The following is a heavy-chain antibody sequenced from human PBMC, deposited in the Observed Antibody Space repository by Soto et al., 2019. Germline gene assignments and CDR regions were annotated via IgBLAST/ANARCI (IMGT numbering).Heavy chain of an antibody. CDR1: GFTFSSYG. D-gene: IGHD3-10*01. CDR2: IWYDGSNK. V-gene: IGHV3-33*01. J-gene: IGHJ5*02. CDR3: ARDWYYYGSGSYYTNWFDP. Sequence: GGSLRLSCAASGFTFSSYGMHWVRQAPGKGLEWVAVIWYDGSNKYYADSVKGRFTISRDNSKNTLYLQMNSLRAEDTAVYYCARDWYYYGSGSYYTNWFDPWGQGTLVTVSS.